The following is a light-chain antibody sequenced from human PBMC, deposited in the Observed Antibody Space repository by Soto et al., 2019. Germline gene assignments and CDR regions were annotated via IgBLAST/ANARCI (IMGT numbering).Light chain of an antibody. CDR3: CSYAGSYPG. J-gene: IGLJ1*01. V-gene: IGLV2-11*01. Sequence: QSALTQPRSVSGSPGQAVTISCPGTSSDVGGYNYVSWYQQHPGKAPKLMIYDVSKRPSGVPDRFSGSKSGNTASLTISGLQAEDEADYYCCSYAGSYPGFGTGTKVTVL. CDR2: DVS. CDR1: SSDVGGYNY.